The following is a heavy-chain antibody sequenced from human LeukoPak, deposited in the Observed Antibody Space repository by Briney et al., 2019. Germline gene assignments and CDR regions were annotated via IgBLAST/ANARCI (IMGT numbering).Heavy chain of an antibody. D-gene: IGHD2-2*01. J-gene: IGHJ4*02. Sequence: PGGSLRLSCAASGFNFRSYAMTGVRQVPGKGLERVAGISGSGGNSDYADSVKGRFTISRDNSQNTLYLQMTNLRAEDTAMYYCAKGRPYCSGTSCYFFDFWGQGTLVTVSS. CDR3: AKGRPYCSGTSCYFFDF. CDR1: GFNFRSYA. CDR2: ISGSGGNS. V-gene: IGHV3-23*01.